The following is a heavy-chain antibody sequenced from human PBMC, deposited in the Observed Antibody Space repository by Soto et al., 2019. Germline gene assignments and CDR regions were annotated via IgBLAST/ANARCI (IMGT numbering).Heavy chain of an antibody. CDR2: IRGSGGST. CDR1: GFTFSSYA. V-gene: IGHV3-23*01. D-gene: IGHD3-9*01. J-gene: IGHJ4*01. CDR3: AKDSAILAGYSDY. Sequence: GGSVRLSCAASGFTFSSYAIIWVRQAPGKGLEWVSAIRGSGGSTYYAYAEPGQVTISRDNSKNTLYMQMNSLRDEGTDLYYCAKDSAILAGYSDYWGHGTLVTVSS.